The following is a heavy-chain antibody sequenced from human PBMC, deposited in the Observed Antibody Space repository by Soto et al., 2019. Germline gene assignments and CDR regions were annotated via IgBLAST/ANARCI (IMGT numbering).Heavy chain of an antibody. CDR1: GFTFRSYA. CDR3: AKEGIMGFSGYFDY. Sequence: EVQLLESGGGLVQPGGSLRLSCAASGFTFRSYAMSWVRQAPGKGLEWVSAISGSGSNTYYADSVKGRFTISRDNSKNTLYLQMNSLSGEDTAVYYCAKEGIMGFSGYFDYWGQGTLVTVSS. CDR2: ISGSGSNT. D-gene: IGHD1-26*01. J-gene: IGHJ4*02. V-gene: IGHV3-23*01.